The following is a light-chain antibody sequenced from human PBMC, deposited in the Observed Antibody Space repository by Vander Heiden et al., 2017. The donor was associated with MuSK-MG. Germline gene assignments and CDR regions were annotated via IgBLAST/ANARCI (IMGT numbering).Light chain of an antibody. CDR3: QSHDSSMSGVI. J-gene: IGLJ2*01. CDR2: GDS. Sequence: QSVLPQPPSVSGAPGQRVPLSCTGPSSHIGAPYHFHWYQHPPGTAPKLLIYGDSNRPAGVPDRCSGSKSGTSASLAITGLQAEDEAYYYCQSHDSSMSGVIFGGGTKLTVL. CDR1: SSHIGAPYH. V-gene: IGLV1-40*01.